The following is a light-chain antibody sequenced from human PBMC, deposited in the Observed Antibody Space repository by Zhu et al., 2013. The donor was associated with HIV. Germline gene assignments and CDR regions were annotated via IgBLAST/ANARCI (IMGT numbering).Light chain of an antibody. CDR2: ETS. CDR3: QQYGSSRGT. V-gene: IGKV3-20*01. CDR1: QSVSSSF. Sequence: DIVLTQSPGTLSLSPGDTATLSCRASQSVSSSFLAWYQQKIGQPPRLLMYETSTRAAGIPARFSGSGSVRDFTLTITGLEPEDFAVYYCQQYGSSRGTFGQGTKVEIK. J-gene: IGKJ1*01.